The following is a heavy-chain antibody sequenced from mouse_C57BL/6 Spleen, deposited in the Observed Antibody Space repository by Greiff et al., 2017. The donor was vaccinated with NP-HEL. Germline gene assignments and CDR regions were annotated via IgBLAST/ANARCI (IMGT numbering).Heavy chain of an antibody. V-gene: IGHV1-54*01. D-gene: IGHD1-1*01. CDR1: GYAFTNYL. Sequence: VQLQQSGAELVRPGTSVKVSCKASGYAFTNYLIEWVKQRPGQGLEWIGVINPGSGGTNYNEKFKGKATLTADKSSSTAYMQLSSLTSEDSAVYFCARSDYGSPYAMDYWGQGTSVTVSS. CDR2: INPGSGGT. J-gene: IGHJ4*01. CDR3: ARSDYGSPYAMDY.